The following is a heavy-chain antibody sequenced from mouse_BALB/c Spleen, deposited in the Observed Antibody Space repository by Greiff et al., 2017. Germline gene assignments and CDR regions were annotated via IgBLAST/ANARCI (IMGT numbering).Heavy chain of an antibody. CDR3: AREESNYSGFAY. CDR2: ISSGGST. J-gene: IGHJ3*01. CDR1: GFTFSSYA. Sequence: DVHLVESGGGLVKPGGSLKLSCAASGFTFSSYAMSWVRQTPEKRLEWVASISSGGSTYYPDSVKGRFTISRDNARNILYLQMSSLRSEDTAMYYCAREESNYSGFAYWGQGTLVTVSA. D-gene: IGHD2-5*01. V-gene: IGHV5-6-5*01.